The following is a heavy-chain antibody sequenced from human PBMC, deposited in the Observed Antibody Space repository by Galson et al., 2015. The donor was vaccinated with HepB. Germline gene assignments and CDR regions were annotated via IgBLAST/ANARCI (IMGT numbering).Heavy chain of an antibody. J-gene: IGHJ4*02. D-gene: IGHD1-20*01. CDR1: GYRFTTYW. V-gene: IGHV5-51*03. Sequence: QSGAEVKKPGESLKISCKGSGYRFTTYWIGWVRQMPGKGLEWMGNIYPTDSDTRYSPSFQGHVTFSVDKSLSIAYLQWSSLKASDSAMYYCARLGADNWKYSDYWGQGTLVTVSS. CDR2: IYPTDSDT. CDR3: ARLGADNWKYSDY.